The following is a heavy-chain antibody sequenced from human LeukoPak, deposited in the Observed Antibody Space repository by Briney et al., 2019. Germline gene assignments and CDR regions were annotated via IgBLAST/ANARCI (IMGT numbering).Heavy chain of an antibody. CDR2: ISSSSSYI. CDR3: ARRTSSSGYYYFDY. Sequence: GGSLRLSCAASGFTFSSYSMYWVRQAPGKGLEWVSSISSSSSYIYYADSVKGRFTISRDNAKNSLYLQMNSLRAEDTAVYYCARRTSSSGYYYFDYWGQGTLVTVSS. J-gene: IGHJ4*02. V-gene: IGHV3-21*01. CDR1: GFTFSSYS. D-gene: IGHD3-22*01.